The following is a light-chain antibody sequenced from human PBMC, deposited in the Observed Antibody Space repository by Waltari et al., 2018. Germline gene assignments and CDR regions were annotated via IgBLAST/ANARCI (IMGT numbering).Light chain of an antibody. Sequence: DTQLPQSPSSLSASVGDRVPITCQASQDINNYLNWYQQKPGKAPKVLIYDASNLETGVPTRFSGSGSGTDFTFTISSLQPEEFATYYCQQYGNLPLTFGGGTKVAI. J-gene: IGKJ4*01. CDR2: DAS. CDR1: QDINNY. CDR3: QQYGNLPLT. V-gene: IGKV1-33*01.